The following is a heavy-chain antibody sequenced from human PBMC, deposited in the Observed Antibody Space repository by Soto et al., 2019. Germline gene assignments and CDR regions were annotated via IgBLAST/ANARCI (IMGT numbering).Heavy chain of an antibody. Sequence: ASVKVSCTASGYTFTSYGIRWVRQAPGQGLEWMGWISAYNGNTNYAQKLQGRVTLTTDTSTSTAYMEVRSLRSDDTAVYYCARDVGKQQLAFDYWGQGTLGNGS. J-gene: IGHJ4*02. V-gene: IGHV1-18*04. CDR1: GYTFTSYG. CDR2: ISAYNGNT. D-gene: IGHD6-13*01. CDR3: ARDVGKQQLAFDY.